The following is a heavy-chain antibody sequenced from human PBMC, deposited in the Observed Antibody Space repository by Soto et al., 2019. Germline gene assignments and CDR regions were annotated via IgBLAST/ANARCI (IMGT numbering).Heavy chain of an antibody. CDR2: INHSGST. CDR3: ARANIVVVPAANYGMDV. V-gene: IGHV4-34*01. J-gene: IGHJ6*02. D-gene: IGHD2-2*01. Sequence: SETLSLTCAVYGGSFSGYYWSWIRQPPGKGLEWIGEINHSGSTNYSPSLKSRVTISVDTSKNQFSLKLSSVTAADTAVYYCARANIVVVPAANYGMDVWGQGTTVTVSS. CDR1: GGSFSGYY.